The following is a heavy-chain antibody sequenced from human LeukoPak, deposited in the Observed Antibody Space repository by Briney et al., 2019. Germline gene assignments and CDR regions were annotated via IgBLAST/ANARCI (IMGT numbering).Heavy chain of an antibody. CDR3: AKDTWDEPNFFDY. J-gene: IGHJ4*02. CDR2: IRYEGSNK. V-gene: IGHV3-30*02. Sequence: GGSLRLSCAASGFTFSSYGMHWVRQAPGKGLEWVAFIRYEGSNKYYADSVKGQFTISRDSSKNTLYLQMNSLRAEDTAVYYCAKDTWDEPNFFDYWGQGTLVTVSS. CDR1: GFTFSSYG. D-gene: IGHD1-26*01.